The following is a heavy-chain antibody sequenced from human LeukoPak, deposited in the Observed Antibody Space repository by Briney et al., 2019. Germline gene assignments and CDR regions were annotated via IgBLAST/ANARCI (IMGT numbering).Heavy chain of an antibody. D-gene: IGHD4-17*01. CDR2: IKSKTDGGTT. J-gene: IGHJ4*02. CDR3: TTVCSARNYGDFLYYFDY. V-gene: IGHV3-15*01. CDR1: GFTFRNAW. Sequence: GGSLRLSYAASGFTFRNAWMIWVRQAPGKGREWVGCIKSKTDGGTTDYAAPVKGRFTISRDDSKNTLYLQMNSLKTEDTAVCYCTTVCSARNYGDFLYYFDYWGQGTLVTVSS.